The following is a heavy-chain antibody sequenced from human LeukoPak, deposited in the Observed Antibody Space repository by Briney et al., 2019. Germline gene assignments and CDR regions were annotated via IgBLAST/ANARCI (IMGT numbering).Heavy chain of an antibody. CDR1: GYTFTGYY. J-gene: IGHJ1*01. CDR3: VRVAVTGISDTQY. Sequence: ASVKVSCKASGYTFTGYYLHWMRQAPGQGLEGMGWINGNRGDTNYAQKFQGRVTITRDPSSSTPCMDLIRLTTNVTAVHFCVRVAVTGISDTQYWGQGTLVTVPA. V-gene: IGHV1-2*02. CDR2: INGNRGDT. D-gene: IGHD6-13*01.